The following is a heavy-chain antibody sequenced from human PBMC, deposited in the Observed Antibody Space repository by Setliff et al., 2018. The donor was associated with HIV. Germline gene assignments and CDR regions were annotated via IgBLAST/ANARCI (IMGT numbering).Heavy chain of an antibody. J-gene: IGHJ4*02. D-gene: IGHD1-26*01. CDR1: GGSISSYY. CDR2: IYSSGST. CDR3: ARGGFKWSGSYADY. Sequence: SETLSLTCTVSGGSISSYYWSWVRQPPGKGLEWIGNIYSSGSTNYNPSLQSRITMSVDTSKNQFSLNLTSVTAADTAVYYCARGGFKWSGSYADYWGQGTLVTVSS. V-gene: IGHV4-4*09.